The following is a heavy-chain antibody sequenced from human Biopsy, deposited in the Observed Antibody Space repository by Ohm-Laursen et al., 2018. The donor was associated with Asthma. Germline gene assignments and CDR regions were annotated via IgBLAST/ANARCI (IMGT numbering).Heavy chain of an antibody. CDR3: ARITNDRIAAAGRYYYYGMDV. D-gene: IGHD6-13*01. J-gene: IGHJ6*02. CDR2: INHSGST. V-gene: IGHV4-34*01. CDR1: GGSFSRYY. Sequence: PGTLSLTCAVYGGSFSRYYWSWIRQPPGKGLEWIGEINHSGSTNYNPSLKSRVTISVDTSKNQFSLKLSSVTAADTAVYYCARITNDRIAAAGRYYYYGMDVWGQGTTVTVSS.